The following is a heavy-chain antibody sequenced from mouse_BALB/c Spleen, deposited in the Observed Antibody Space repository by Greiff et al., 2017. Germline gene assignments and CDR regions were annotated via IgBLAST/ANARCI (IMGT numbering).Heavy chain of an antibody. V-gene: IGHV1-74*01. Sequence: QVHVKQPGAELVRPGASVKLSCKASGYSFTSYWMNWVKQRPGQGLEWIGMIHPSDSETRLNQKFKDKATLTVDKSSSTAYMQLSSPTSEDSAVYYCAIDYDVGYYFDYWGQGTTLTVSS. CDR2: IHPSDSET. D-gene: IGHD2-4*01. CDR3: AIDYDVGYYFDY. CDR1: GYSFTSYW. J-gene: IGHJ2*01.